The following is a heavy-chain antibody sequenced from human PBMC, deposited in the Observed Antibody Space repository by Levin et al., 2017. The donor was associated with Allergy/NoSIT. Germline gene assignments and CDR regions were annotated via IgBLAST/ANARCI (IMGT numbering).Heavy chain of an antibody. D-gene: IGHD3-22*01. Sequence: GESLKISCAASGFNVINNYVSWVRQAPGKGLEWISGIYSGDTTYYADSVKGRFTISRDKSKNTLYLQMNSLGADDTAVYYCAAGYSTMRGAFDLWGQGTKVTVSS. CDR3: AAGYSTMRGAFDL. CDR1: GFNVINNY. J-gene: IGHJ3*01. V-gene: IGHV3-53*01. CDR2: IYSGDTT.